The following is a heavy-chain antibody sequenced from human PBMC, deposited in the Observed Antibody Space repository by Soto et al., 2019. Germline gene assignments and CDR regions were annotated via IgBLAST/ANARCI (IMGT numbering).Heavy chain of an antibody. CDR2: FDPEDGEA. CDR1: GYTLTEFS. D-gene: IGHD2-8*01. CDR3: ATEASNGYDTCDS. V-gene: IGHV1-24*01. J-gene: IGHJ4*02. Sequence: QVHLVQSGAEVKKPGASMKVSCEVSGYTLTEFSMHWVRQSPGKGLEWMGVFDPEDGEAIYAPKFQGRVTLTEDTLTDTAYLGLASLPSEESAIYYCATEASNGYDTCDSWGQGFLVSVSS.